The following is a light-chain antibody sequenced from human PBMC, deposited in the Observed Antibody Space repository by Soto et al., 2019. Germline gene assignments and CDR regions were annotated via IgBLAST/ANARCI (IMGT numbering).Light chain of an antibody. CDR1: SSHIGNNT. CDR3: AAWVGRFSEV. V-gene: IGLV1-44*01. Sequence: QSVLTQPPSASATLGQRVTISCSLSSSHIGNNTVNWYQQLPRTAPKLIIHSNNQRPSGVPDRFSGSQYRTSGSLAIRGLQSEYEADYYCAAWVGRFSEVFGGGTQLTVL. CDR2: SNN. J-gene: IGLJ2*01.